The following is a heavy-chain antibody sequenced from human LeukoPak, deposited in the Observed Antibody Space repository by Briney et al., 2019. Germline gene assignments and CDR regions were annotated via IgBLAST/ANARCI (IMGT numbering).Heavy chain of an antibody. CDR2: ITGSGSST. D-gene: IGHD3-10*01. V-gene: IGHV3-23*01. CDR3: AKDKGMRGSGGYYILAGFDY. Sequence: GGSLRLSCAASGFTFSSYAMSWVRQAPGKGLEWVSAITGSGSSTDYADSVKGRFTVSRENSNNTLYLQMNSLRAEDTAVYYCAKDKGMRGSGGYYILAGFDYWGQGTLVTVSS. J-gene: IGHJ4*02. CDR1: GFTFSSYA.